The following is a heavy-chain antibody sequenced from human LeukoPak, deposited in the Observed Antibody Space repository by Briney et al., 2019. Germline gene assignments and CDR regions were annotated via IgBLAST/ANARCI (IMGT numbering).Heavy chain of an antibody. CDR2: IKQGGSER. Sequence: PGGSQRLSCAASGFTFSSYWMSWVRQAPGKGLEWVANIKQGGSERYYVDSVRGRFTISRDNAKNSLYLQMHSLRAEDTAVYYCAREVAGWYFDYWGRGTLVTVSS. CDR3: AREVAGWYFDY. J-gene: IGHJ4*02. CDR1: GFTFSSYW. D-gene: IGHD6-19*01. V-gene: IGHV3-7*01.